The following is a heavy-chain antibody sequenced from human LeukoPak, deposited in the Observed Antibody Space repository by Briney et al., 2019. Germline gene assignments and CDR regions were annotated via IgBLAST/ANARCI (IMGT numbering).Heavy chain of an antibody. D-gene: IGHD5-18*01. CDR3: ARGYSYGPYY. J-gene: IGHJ4*02. Sequence: ASETLSLTCAVYGGSFSGYYWSWLRQPPGKGLEWIGEINHSGSTNYNPSLKSRATISVDTSKNQFSLKLSSVTAADTAVYYCARGYSYGPYYWGQGTLVTVSS. V-gene: IGHV4-34*01. CDR2: INHSGST. CDR1: GGSFSGYY.